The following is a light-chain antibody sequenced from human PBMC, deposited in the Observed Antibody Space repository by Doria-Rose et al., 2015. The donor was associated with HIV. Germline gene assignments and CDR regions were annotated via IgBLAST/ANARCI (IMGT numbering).Light chain of an antibody. CDR3: MQTILLPFT. V-gene: IGKV2D-29*02. J-gene: IGKJ3*01. CDR2: EVS. Sequence: EIVLTQSPLSLSVTPGQPASISCRSSQSLVNSDGKTHLYWYLQKPGQSPQLLIYEVSNGFSGVPDRFSGSGSGTDFTLKISRVEPEDFGVYYCMQTILLPFTFGPGTTVDIK. CDR1: QSLVNSDGKTH.